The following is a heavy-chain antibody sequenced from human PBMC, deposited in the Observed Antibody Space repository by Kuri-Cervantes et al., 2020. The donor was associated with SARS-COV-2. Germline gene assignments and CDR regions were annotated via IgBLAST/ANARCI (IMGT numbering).Heavy chain of an antibody. D-gene: IGHD2-21*01. CDR3: ARGGGGDCYIPGVLECYYMDV. CDR1: GGTFSSYA. V-gene: IGHV1-69*05. J-gene: IGHJ6*03. CDR2: IIPIFGTA. Sequence: SVKVSCKASGGTFSSYAISWVRQAPGQGLEWMGGIIPIFGTANYAQKFQGRVTMTRDTSTSTVYMELSSLRSEDTAVYYCARGGGGDCYIPGVLECYYMDVWGKGTTVTVSS.